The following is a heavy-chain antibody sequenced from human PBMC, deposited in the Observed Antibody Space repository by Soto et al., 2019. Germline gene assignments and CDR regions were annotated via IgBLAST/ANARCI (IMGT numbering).Heavy chain of an antibody. CDR3: ARDFGWFDP. CDR2: ISYNGSNK. D-gene: IGHD3-3*01. J-gene: IGHJ5*02. V-gene: IGHV3-30-3*01. CDR1: GLTFSSYA. Sequence: QVQLVESGGGVVQPGRSLRLSCAASGLTFSSYAMHLVRQAPGKGLDWGAVISYNGSNKYYADSVKGRLTISRDNSKNPLYLQMNRLRAEDTAVYYCARDFGWFDPWGQGTLVTVSS.